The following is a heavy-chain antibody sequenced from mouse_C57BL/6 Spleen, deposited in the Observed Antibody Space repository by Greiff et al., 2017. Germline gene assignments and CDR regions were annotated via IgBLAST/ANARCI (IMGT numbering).Heavy chain of an antibody. Sequence: VQLQQSGPELVKPGASVKISCKASGYSFTDYNMNWVKQSTGKSLEWIGVINPNYGTTSYNQKFKGKATLTVDQSSSTAYMQLNSLTSEDSAVYYCARPQYYGSRVYAMDYWGQGTSVTVSS. CDR1: GYSFTDYN. V-gene: IGHV1-39*01. CDR3: ARPQYYGSRVYAMDY. J-gene: IGHJ4*01. D-gene: IGHD1-1*01. CDR2: INPNYGTT.